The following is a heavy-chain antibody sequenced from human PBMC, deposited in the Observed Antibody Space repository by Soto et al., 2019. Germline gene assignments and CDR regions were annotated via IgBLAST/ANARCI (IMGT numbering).Heavy chain of an antibody. CDR2: ISSSSSTI. J-gene: IGHJ6*02. D-gene: IGHD2-2*03. Sequence: EVQVVESGGGLVQPGGPLRLSGAAPGLTFSRNGMTWFRQAPGKGLEWVAYISSSSSTIYYADSVKGRFTISRDNAKNSLYLQMNSLRDEDTAVYYCARDGYCVSTTCYFLPDVWGPGTTVTVSS. CDR3: ARDGYCVSTTCYFLPDV. CDR1: GLTFSRNG. V-gene: IGHV3-48*02.